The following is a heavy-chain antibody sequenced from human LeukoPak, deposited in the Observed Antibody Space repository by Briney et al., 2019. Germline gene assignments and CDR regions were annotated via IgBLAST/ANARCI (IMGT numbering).Heavy chain of an antibody. CDR2: IYYSGST. V-gene: IGHV4-39*01. CDR3: ARGYSSSWYWFDP. J-gene: IGHJ5*02. CDR1: GDSISTSSSY. D-gene: IGHD6-13*01. Sequence: SETLSLTCSVSGDSISTSSSYWGWIRQPPGKGLEWIGSIYYSGSTYYNTSLKSRVTISVDTSKNQFSLKLNSVTAADTAVYFCARGYSSSWYWFDPWGQGTLVTVSS.